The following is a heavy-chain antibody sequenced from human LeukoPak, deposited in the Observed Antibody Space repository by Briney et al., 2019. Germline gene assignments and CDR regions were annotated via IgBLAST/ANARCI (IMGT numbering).Heavy chain of an antibody. V-gene: IGHV1-2*02. CDR2: INPNSGGT. J-gene: IGHJ5*02. CDR1: GYTFTDYY. D-gene: IGHD4-17*01. CDR3: ARAPATVTTMSSLFDP. Sequence: ASVKVSCKASGYTFTDYYMHWVRQAPGQGLEWMGWINPNSGGTNYAQKFQGRVTMTRDTSISTAYMELSRLRSDDTAVYYCARAPATVTTMSSLFDPWGQGTLVTVSS.